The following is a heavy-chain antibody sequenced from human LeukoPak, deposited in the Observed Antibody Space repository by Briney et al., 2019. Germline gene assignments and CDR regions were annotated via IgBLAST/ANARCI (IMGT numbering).Heavy chain of an antibody. CDR3: ARVQDYSNYLGTDY. J-gene: IGHJ4*02. D-gene: IGHD4-11*01. V-gene: IGHV3-33*01. CDR2: IWYDGSNK. Sequence: GGSLRLSCAASGFTLSSYGMHWVRQAPGKGLEWVAVIWYDGSNKYYADSVKGRFTISRDNSKNTLYLQMNSLRAEDTAVYYCARVQDYSNYLGTDYWGQGTLVTVSS. CDR1: GFTLSSYG.